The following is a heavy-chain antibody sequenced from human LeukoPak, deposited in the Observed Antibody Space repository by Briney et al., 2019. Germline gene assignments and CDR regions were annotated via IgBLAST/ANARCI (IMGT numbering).Heavy chain of an antibody. D-gene: IGHD3-22*01. Sequence: ASVKVSCKASGGTVSSYAICWVRQAPGQWLEWMGGIIPIFGTANYAQKFQGRVTITADESTSTAYMELSSLRSEDTAVYYCARYLLYDSSGYYYDYWGQGTLVTVSS. J-gene: IGHJ4*02. V-gene: IGHV1-69*13. CDR3: ARYLLYDSSGYYYDY. CDR1: GGTVSSYA. CDR2: IIPIFGTA.